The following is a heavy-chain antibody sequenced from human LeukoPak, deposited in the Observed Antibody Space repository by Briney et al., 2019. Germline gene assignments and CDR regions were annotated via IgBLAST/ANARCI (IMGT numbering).Heavy chain of an antibody. CDR3: ARGQYGSGSYYNGEDY. Sequence: ASVKVSCKASGYTFTSYDINWVRQATGQGLEWMGWMNPNSGNTGYAQKFPGRVTITRNTSISTAYMELSSLRSEDTAVYYCARGQYGSGSYYNGEDYWGQGTLVTVSS. CDR1: GYTFTSYD. J-gene: IGHJ4*02. D-gene: IGHD3-10*01. V-gene: IGHV1-8*03. CDR2: MNPNSGNT.